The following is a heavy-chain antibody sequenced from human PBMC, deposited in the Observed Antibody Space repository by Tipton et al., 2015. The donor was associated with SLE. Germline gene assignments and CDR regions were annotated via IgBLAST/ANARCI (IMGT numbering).Heavy chain of an antibody. Sequence: TLSLTCTVSGDSISSSYYYWGWIRQPPGKGLEWIGYIYYSGSTNYNPSLKSRVTISVDTSKNQFSLKLSSVTAADTAVYYCARLHGYSYGLNWFDPWGQGTLISVSS. V-gene: IGHV4-61*05. CDR3: ARLHGYSYGLNWFDP. J-gene: IGHJ5*02. CDR2: IYYSGST. D-gene: IGHD5-18*01. CDR1: GDSISSSYYY.